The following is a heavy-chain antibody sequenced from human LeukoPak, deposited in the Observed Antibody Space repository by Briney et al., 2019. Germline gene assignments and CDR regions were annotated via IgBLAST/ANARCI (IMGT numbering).Heavy chain of an antibody. D-gene: IGHD5-18*01. CDR1: GGSFSGYY. J-gene: IGHJ4*02. CDR3: ARETRGYSYGY. CDR2: IYYSGST. Sequence: SETLSLTCAVYGGSFSGYYWSWIRQHPGKGLEWIGYIYYSGSTYYNPSLKSRVTISVDTSKNQFSLKLSSVTAADTAVYYCARETRGYSYGYWGQGTLVTVSS. V-gene: IGHV4-31*11.